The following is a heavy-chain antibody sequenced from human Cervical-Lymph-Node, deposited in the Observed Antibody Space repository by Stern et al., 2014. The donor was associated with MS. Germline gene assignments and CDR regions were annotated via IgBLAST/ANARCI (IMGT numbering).Heavy chain of an antibody. CDR2: IWYDGSNR. Sequence: VQLLESGGGVVQPGRSLRLSCAASGFTFSSSGMHWVRQAPGKGLEWLGIIWYDGSNRYYADSVKGRFTISRDNSKNTLYLQMNSLRADDTAVYYCAREGGNTAEYFQHWGQGTLVTVSS. V-gene: IGHV3-33*01. CDR1: GFTFSSSG. D-gene: IGHD4-23*01. J-gene: IGHJ1*01. CDR3: AREGGNTAEYFQH.